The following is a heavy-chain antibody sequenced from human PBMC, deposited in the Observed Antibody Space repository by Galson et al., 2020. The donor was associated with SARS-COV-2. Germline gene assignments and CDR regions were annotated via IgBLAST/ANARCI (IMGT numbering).Heavy chain of an antibody. CDR3: ARGGWNNAHYYSYMDV. CDR2: IIPILGTE. V-gene: IGHV1-69*13. CDR1: GGTFSSYA. D-gene: IGHD1-1*01. J-gene: IGHJ6*03. Sequence: SVKVSCKASGGTFSSYAISWVRQAPGQGLEWMGGIIPILGTEKYAQKFQGRVTITADELTSTAYMEMSSLRSEDTAVYYCARGGWNNAHYYSYMDVWGKGTTVTVSS.